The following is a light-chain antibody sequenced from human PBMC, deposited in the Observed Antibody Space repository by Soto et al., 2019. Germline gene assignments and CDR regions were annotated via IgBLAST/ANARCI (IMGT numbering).Light chain of an antibody. J-gene: IGKJ2*01. V-gene: IGKV1-5*01. CDR3: QQYSSYLFT. CDR2: DAS. Sequence: DIQMTQSPSTLSASVGDRVTITCRASQSVALWLAWFQQKPGKAPKLLIYDASSLESGVPSRFSGSGSGTEFTLTISSLQPDDFATYYCQQYSSYLFTFGQGTKVDIK. CDR1: QSVALW.